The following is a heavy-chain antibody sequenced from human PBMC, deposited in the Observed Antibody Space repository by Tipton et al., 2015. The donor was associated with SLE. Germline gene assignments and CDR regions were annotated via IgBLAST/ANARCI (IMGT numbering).Heavy chain of an antibody. CDR2: VYTSRNT. Sequence: TLSLTCTVSSGSISTYYWNWIRQPAGKGLEWIGRVYTSRNTNYNSSLKSRVTMSVDTSRNQFSLKLISVTAADTAVYYCAREYSSSSGRAFDIWGQGTMVTVPS. V-gene: IGHV4-4*07. J-gene: IGHJ3*02. D-gene: IGHD6-6*01. CDR1: SGSISTYY. CDR3: AREYSSSSGRAFDI.